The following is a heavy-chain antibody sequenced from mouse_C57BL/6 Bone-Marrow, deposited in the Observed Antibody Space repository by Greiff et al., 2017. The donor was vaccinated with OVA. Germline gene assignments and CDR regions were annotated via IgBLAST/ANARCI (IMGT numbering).Heavy chain of an antibody. CDR3: ARTYYSNYVGFAY. V-gene: IGHV1-76*01. CDR1: GYTFTDYY. Sequence: QVQLQQSGAELVRPGASVKLSCKASGYTFTDYYINWVKQRPGQGLEWIARIYPGSGNTYYNEKFKGKATLTAEKSSSTAYMQLSSLTSEDSAVYFCARTYYSNYVGFAYWGQGTLVTVSA. J-gene: IGHJ3*01. D-gene: IGHD2-5*01. CDR2: IYPGSGNT.